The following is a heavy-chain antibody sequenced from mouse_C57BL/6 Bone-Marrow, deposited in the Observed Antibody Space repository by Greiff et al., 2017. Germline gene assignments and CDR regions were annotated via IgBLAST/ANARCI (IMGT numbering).Heavy chain of an antibody. CDR3: ARDPTTVVAYYYAMDY. D-gene: IGHD1-1*01. CDR2: ISDGGSST. Sequence: EVKLMESGGGLVKPGGSLKLSCAASGFTFSSYAMSWVRQTPEKRLEWVATISDGGSSTYYPDNVKGRFTISRDNAKNNLYLQMRHLKSEDTAMYYCARDPTTVVAYYYAMDYWGQGTSVTVSS. V-gene: IGHV5-4*01. J-gene: IGHJ4*01. CDR1: GFTFSSYA.